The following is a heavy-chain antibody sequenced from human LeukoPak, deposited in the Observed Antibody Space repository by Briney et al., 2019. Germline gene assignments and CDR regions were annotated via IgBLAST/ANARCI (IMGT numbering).Heavy chain of an antibody. V-gene: IGHV3-66*01. Sequence: GGSLRLSCAASGFTVSSNYMSWVRQAPGKGLEWVSVIYSGGSTYYADSVKGRFTISRDNSKNPLYLQMNSLGAEDTAVYYCARTPLGEYYYDSSGQRYDYWGQGTLVTVSS. CDR1: GFTVSSNY. CDR2: IYSGGST. J-gene: IGHJ4*02. CDR3: ARTPLGEYYYDSSGQRYDY. D-gene: IGHD3-22*01.